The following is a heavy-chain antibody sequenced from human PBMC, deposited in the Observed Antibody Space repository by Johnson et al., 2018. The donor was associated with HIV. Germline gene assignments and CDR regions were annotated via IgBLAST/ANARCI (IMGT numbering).Heavy chain of an antibody. J-gene: IGHJ3*02. D-gene: IGHD2-2*01. V-gene: IGHV3-7*05. CDR3: ARGTLAAFDI. CDR2: IKQDGSEK. CDR1: GLTFTNAY. Sequence: VQLVESEGGLVKPGESFRLSCEVSGLTFTNAYMSWVRQAPGKGLEWVAIIKQDGSEKYYVDSVKGRFTISRDNAKNSVYLQMNSLGAEDTAVYYCARGTLAAFDIWGQGTMVTVSS.